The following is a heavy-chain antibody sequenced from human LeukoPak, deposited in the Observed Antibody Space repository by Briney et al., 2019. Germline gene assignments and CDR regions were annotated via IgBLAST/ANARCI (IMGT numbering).Heavy chain of an antibody. Sequence: PGRSLRLSCAASGFTFGSYGMHWVRQASGKGLEWVAVIWYDGSNKYYADSVKGRFTISRDNSKNTLYLQMNSLRAEDTAVYYCARDLGTSRLGYWGQGTLVTVSS. D-gene: IGHD7-27*01. J-gene: IGHJ4*02. CDR1: GFTFGSYG. CDR2: IWYDGSNK. CDR3: ARDLGTSRLGY. V-gene: IGHV3-33*01.